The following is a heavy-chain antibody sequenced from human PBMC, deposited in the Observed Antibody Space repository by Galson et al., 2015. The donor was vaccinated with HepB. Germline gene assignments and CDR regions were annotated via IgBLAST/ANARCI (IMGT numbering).Heavy chain of an antibody. V-gene: IGHV3-30-3*01. Sequence: SLRLSCAASGFTFSSYAMHWVRQAPGKGLEWVAVISYDGSNKYYADSVKGRFTISRDNSKNTLYLQMNSLRAEDTAVYYCARHRYCTNGVCSPNLDYWGQGTLVTVSS. J-gene: IGHJ4*02. CDR1: GFTFSSYA. D-gene: IGHD2-8*01. CDR3: ARHRYCTNGVCSPNLDY. CDR2: ISYDGSNK.